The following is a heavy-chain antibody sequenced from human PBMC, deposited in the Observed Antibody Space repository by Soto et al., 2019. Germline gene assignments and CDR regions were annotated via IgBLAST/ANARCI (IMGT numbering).Heavy chain of an antibody. Sequence: SETLSLTCTVSGGSISGYYWSWIRQPPGKGLEWIAYIHYSGSSNSNPSLKSRVTISVDTSRNQFSLKLTSVTAADTAVYYCARHSNEYRKSLDYWGQGTLVTVSS. CDR2: IHYSGSS. J-gene: IGHJ4*02. D-gene: IGHD1-1*01. CDR3: ARHSNEYRKSLDY. CDR1: GGSISGYY. V-gene: IGHV4-59*08.